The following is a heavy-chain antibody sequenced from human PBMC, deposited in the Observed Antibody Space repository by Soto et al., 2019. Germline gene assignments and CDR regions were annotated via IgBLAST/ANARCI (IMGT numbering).Heavy chain of an antibody. V-gene: IGHV1-18*01. J-gene: IGHJ6*02. CDR3: ARDPMTGSGTHYGMDV. CDR1: GYTFTSYG. CDR2: ISAYNGTT. Sequence: ASVKVSCKASGYTFTSYGISWVRQAPGQGLEWMGWISAYNGTTNYAQKLQGRVTMTTDTSTSTAYMELRSLRSDDTAVYYCARDPMTGSGTHYGMDVWGQGTTVTVSS. D-gene: IGHD1-1*01.